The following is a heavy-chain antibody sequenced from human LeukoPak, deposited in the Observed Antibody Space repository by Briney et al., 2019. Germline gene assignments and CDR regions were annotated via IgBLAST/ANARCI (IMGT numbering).Heavy chain of an antibody. CDR3: AVTGGIEH. Sequence: GGSLRLSCAASGFTFSSHEMSWVRQAPGKGLDWVSYITSSGGIIYYADSVKGRFTISRDNAKNSLYLQMNSLRAEDTGVYYCAVTGGIEHWGQGTLVTVSS. D-gene: IGHD7-27*01. CDR1: GFTFSSHE. CDR2: ITSSGGII. V-gene: IGHV3-48*03. J-gene: IGHJ4*02.